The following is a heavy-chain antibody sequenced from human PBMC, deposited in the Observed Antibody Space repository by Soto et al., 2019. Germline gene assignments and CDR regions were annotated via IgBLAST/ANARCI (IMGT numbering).Heavy chain of an antibody. J-gene: IGHJ4*02. CDR3: ARDGQLYYDSSGYHAGPDY. V-gene: IGHV3-33*01. Sequence: QVQLVESGGGVVQPGRSLRLSCAASGFTFSSYGMHWVHQAPGKGLEWVAVIWYDGSNKYYADSVKGRFTISRDNSKNTLYLQMNSLRAEDTAVYYCARDGQLYYDSSGYHAGPDYWGQGTLVTVSS. D-gene: IGHD3-22*01. CDR1: GFTFSSYG. CDR2: IWYDGSNK.